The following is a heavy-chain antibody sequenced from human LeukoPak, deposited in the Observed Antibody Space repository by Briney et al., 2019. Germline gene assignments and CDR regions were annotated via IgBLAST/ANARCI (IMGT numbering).Heavy chain of an antibody. D-gene: IGHD3-16*01. CDR3: ARSSYGPVWGYYYGMDV. CDR1: GYTFTSYG. V-gene: IGHV1-18*01. CDR2: ISAYNGNT. Sequence: GASVKVSCTASGYTFTSYGISWVRQAPGQGLEWMGWISAYNGNTNYAQKLQGRVTMTTDTSASTAYMELRSLRSDDTAVYYCARSSYGPVWGYYYGMDVWGQGTTVTVSS. J-gene: IGHJ6*02.